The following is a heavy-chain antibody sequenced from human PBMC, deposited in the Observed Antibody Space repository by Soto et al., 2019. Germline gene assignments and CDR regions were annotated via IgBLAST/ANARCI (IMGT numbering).Heavy chain of an antibody. D-gene: IGHD3-10*01. J-gene: IGHJ4*02. CDR1: GFTFSSYA. V-gene: IGHV3-23*01. CDR2: ISGSGGST. CDR3: ANLMGFRGVLPP. Sequence: EVQLLESGGGLVQPGGSLRLSCAASGFTFSSYAMSWVRQAPGKGLEWVSAISGSGGSTYYADSVKGRFTISRDNSKNTLYLQMNSRRAEDTAVYYCANLMGFRGVLPPWGQGTLVTVSS.